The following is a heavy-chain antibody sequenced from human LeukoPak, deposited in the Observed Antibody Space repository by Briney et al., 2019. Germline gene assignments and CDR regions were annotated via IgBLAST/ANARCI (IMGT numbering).Heavy chain of an antibody. CDR1: GFTFSTYN. V-gene: IGHV3-33*06. J-gene: IGHJ4*02. D-gene: IGHD5-18*01. CDR3: AKDSGYSYGHGLDY. Sequence: GRSLRLSCAASGFTFSTYNMHWVRQAPGKGLEWVALMLSDESNKYHADSVKGLFTISRDNSKNALFLQMNSLRDEDTAVYYCAKDSGYSYGHGLDYWGQGTLVTVSS. CDR2: MLSDESNK.